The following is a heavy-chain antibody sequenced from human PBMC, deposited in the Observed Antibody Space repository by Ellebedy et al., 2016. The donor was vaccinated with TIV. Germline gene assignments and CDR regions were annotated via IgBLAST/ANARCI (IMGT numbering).Heavy chain of an antibody. Sequence: GESLKISCAASGFTFSDYYMSWIRQAPGKGLEWVSAISGSGGSTYYADSVKGRFTISRDNSKNTVYLQMNSLRADDTAVYYCVGSGGYYWGQGTLVTVSS. J-gene: IGHJ4*02. D-gene: IGHD6-19*01. CDR3: VGSGGYY. V-gene: IGHV3-23*01. CDR2: ISGSGGST. CDR1: GFTFSDYY.